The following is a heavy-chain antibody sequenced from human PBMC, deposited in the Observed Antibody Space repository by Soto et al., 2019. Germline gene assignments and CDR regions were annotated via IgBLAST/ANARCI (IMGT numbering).Heavy chain of an antibody. CDR3: ARYYYDSSGYYYDWFDP. CDR1: GGSISSGGYY. CDR2: IYYSGST. Sequence: SETLSLTCTVSGGSISSGGYYWSWIRQHPGKGLEWIGYIYYSGSTYYNPSLKSRVTISVDTSKNQFSLKLSSVTAADTAVYYCARYYYDSSGYYYDWFDPWGQGTLVTVSS. D-gene: IGHD3-22*01. V-gene: IGHV4-31*03. J-gene: IGHJ5*02.